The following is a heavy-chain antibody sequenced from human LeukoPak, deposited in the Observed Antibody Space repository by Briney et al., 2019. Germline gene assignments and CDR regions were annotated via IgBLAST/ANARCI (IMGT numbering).Heavy chain of an antibody. J-gene: IGHJ4*02. Sequence: PSETLSLTCAVYGGSFSGYYWSWIRQPPGKGLEWIGEINHSGSTNYNPSLKSRVTISVDTSKKQISLKLISVTAADTAVYFCSRATSTWYIDYWGRGTLVTVSS. V-gene: IGHV4-34*01. CDR1: GGSFSGYY. CDR3: SRATSTWYIDY. CDR2: INHSGST. D-gene: IGHD6-13*01.